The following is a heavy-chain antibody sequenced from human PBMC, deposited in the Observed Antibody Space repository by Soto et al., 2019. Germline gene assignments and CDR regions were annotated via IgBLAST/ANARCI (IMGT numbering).Heavy chain of an antibody. J-gene: IGHJ6*02. CDR3: ARDRSGYSGYDHYYYGMDV. D-gene: IGHD5-12*01. CDR1: GGTFSSYA. V-gene: IGHV1-69*06. CDR2: IIPIFGTA. Sequence: SVKVSCKASGGTFSSYAISWVRQAPGQGLEWMGGIIPIFGTANYAQKFQGRVTITADKSTSTAYMELSSLRSEDTAVYYCARDRSGYSGYDHYYYGMDVWGQGTTVTVSS.